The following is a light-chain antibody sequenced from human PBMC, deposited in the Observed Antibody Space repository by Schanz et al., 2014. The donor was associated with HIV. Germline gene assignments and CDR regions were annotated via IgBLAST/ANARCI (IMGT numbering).Light chain of an antibody. CDR1: QSIKSNF. J-gene: IGKJ1*01. CDR2: GAS. Sequence: EILLTQSPGTLSLSPGDRATLSCRASQSIKSNFLAWYQQTPGQAPRLLIYGASTRATGIPDRFSGSGSGTDFTLTISRLEPEDFAVYYCQQRSNWPPSFGQGTKVEIK. CDR3: QQRSNWPPS. V-gene: IGKV3D-20*02.